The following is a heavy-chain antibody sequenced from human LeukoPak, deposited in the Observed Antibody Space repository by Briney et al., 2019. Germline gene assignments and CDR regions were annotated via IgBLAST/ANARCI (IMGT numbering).Heavy chain of an antibody. J-gene: IGHJ5*01. V-gene: IGHV3-7*04. Sequence: PGGSLRLSCAASGFIFSKYGMNWVRQASGKGLEWVANINQDGSDKYYVDSVKGRFTISRDNAGKSLFLQMNSLTAEDTAVYYCAKDPRRVLPGNSWGQGTLVTVSS. CDR1: GFIFSKYG. CDR2: INQDGSDK. CDR3: AKDPRRVLPGNS. D-gene: IGHD4/OR15-4a*01.